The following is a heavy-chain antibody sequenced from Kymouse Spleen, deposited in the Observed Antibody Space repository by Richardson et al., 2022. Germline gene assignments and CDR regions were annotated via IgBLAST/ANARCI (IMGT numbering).Heavy chain of an antibody. V-gene: IGHV4-34*01. D-gene: IGHD6-6*01. CDR2: INHSGST. CDR1: GGSFSGYY. CDR3: ARGRGSSSSLYNWFDP. J-gene: IGHJ5*02. Sequence: QVQLQQWGAGLLKPSETLSLTCAVYGGSFSGYYWSWIRQPPGKGLEWIGEINHSGSTNYNPSLKSRVTISVDTSKNQFSLKLSSVTAADTAVYYCARGRGSSSSLYNWFDPWGQGTLVTVSS.